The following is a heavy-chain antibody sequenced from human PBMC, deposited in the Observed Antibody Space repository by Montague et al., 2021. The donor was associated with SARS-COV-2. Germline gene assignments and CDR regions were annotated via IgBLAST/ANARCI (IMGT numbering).Heavy chain of an antibody. CDR3: ARMPDQVWLDY. CDR1: GSSLSTSGTC. D-gene: IGHD5-18*01. V-gene: IGHV2-70*01. CDR2: IDWDDDK. J-gene: IGHJ4*02. Sequence: PALVKPTQTLTLTCTFSGSSLSTSGTCVSWIRQPPGKALEWLAVIDWDDDKSYSTSLKTRLTISKDTSKNQVVLTMTNMDPVDTATYYCARMPDQVWLDYWGQGVLVTVSS.